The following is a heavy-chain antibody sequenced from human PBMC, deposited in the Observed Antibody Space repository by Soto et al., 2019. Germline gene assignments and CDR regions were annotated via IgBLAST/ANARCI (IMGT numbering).Heavy chain of an antibody. Sequence: EASVKVSSKACGCSFTTTDVSWGRQATGQGLEWMGWMNPGSGDTGYAQKFQGRVTMTRDISIATAYMELSSLRSDDTAIYYCARMETFGSLNWFDPWGQGTLFTVPQ. CDR1: GCSFTTTD. D-gene: IGHD3-16*01. CDR3: ARMETFGSLNWFDP. CDR2: MNPGSGDT. J-gene: IGHJ5*02. V-gene: IGHV1-8*01.